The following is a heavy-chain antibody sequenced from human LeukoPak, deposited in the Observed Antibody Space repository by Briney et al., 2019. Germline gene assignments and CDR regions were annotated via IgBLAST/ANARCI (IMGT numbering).Heavy chain of an antibody. J-gene: IGHJ4*02. V-gene: IGHV4-59*01. CDR1: GGSISSYY. CDR3: AGTYYYDSSGYYHYSL. Sequence: RSSETLSLTCTVSGGSISSYYWSWIRQPPGKGLEWIGYIYYSGSTNYNPFLKSRVTISVDTSKNQFSLKLSSVTAADTAVYYCAGTYYYDSSGYYHYSLWGQGTLVTVSS. CDR2: IYYSGST. D-gene: IGHD3-22*01.